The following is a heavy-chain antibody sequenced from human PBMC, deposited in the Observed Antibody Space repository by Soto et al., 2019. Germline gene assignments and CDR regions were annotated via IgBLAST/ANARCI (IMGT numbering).Heavy chain of an antibody. J-gene: IGHJ4*02. CDR1: GGSISSYY. CDR2: IYYSGST. D-gene: IGHD6-13*01. V-gene: IGHV4-59*01. Sequence: SETLSLTCTVSGGSISSYYWSWIRQPPGKGLEWIGYIYYSGSTNYNPSLKSRVTISVDTSKNQFSLKLSSVTAADTAVYYCSIFLPRGIAAAGPTTGFDYWGQGTLVTVSS. CDR3: SIFLPRGIAAAGPTTGFDY.